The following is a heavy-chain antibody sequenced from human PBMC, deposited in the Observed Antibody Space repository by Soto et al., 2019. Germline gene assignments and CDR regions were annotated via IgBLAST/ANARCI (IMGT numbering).Heavy chain of an antibody. CDR3: AGRDGYNLEFDYYYGMDV. J-gene: IGHJ6*02. Sequence: ASVKVSCKASGGTFSSYAINWVRQAPGQGLEWMGGIIPIFGTANYAQKFQGRVTITADKSTSTAYMELSSLRSEDTAVYYCAGRDGYNLEFDYYYGMDVWGQGTTVTVSS. CDR2: IIPIFGTA. CDR1: GGTFSSYA. D-gene: IGHD5-12*01. V-gene: IGHV1-69*06.